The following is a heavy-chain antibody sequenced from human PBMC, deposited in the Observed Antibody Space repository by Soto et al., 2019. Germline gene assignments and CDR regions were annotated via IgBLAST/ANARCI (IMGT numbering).Heavy chain of an antibody. CDR3: AREVDGGDSHYYGLDV. Sequence: PSETLSLTCTVSGGSISYEYYHWTWIRQSPGKGLEWIGYIHYSGSIIYNPSFKSRVTISVDTSKNQFSLQLSSVTAADTAVYFCAREVDGGDSHYYGLDVWGQGTTVPGSS. CDR2: IHYSGSI. CDR1: GGSISYEYYH. D-gene: IGHD2-21*02. V-gene: IGHV4-30-4*08. J-gene: IGHJ6*02.